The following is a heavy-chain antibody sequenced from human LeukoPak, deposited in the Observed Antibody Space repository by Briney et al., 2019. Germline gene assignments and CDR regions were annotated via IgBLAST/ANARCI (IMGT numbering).Heavy chain of an antibody. CDR2: INHSGST. D-gene: IGHD1-14*01. J-gene: IGHJ6*04. CDR3: ARGAFNRHMDV. CDR1: GGSFSDYF. V-gene: IGHV4-34*01. Sequence: SETLSLTCSVYGGSFSDYFWSWIRQPPGKGLEWIGEINHSGSTNYNPSLKSRVTISVDTSKNQFSLKLSSVTAADTTVYYCARGAFNRHMDVWGKGTTVTVSS.